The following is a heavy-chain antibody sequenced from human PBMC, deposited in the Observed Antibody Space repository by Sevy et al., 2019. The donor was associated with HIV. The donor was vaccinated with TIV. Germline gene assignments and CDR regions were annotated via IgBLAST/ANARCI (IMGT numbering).Heavy chain of an antibody. V-gene: IGHV4-34*01. J-gene: IGHJ4*02. CDR1: GGSFSGYY. Sequence: SETLSLTCAVYGGSFSGYYWSWIRQPPGKGLEWIGEIKHSGSTNYNPSPKSRVTISADTSKNQFSLKQSSVTAADTAVYYCASGGTLRRYFDYWGQGTLVTVSS. CDR2: IKHSGST. D-gene: IGHD1-1*01. CDR3: ASGGTLRRYFDY.